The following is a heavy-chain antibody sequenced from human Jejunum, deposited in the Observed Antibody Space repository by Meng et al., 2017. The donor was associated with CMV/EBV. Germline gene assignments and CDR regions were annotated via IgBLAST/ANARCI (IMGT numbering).Heavy chain of an antibody. CDR1: GDSVARNSGA. V-gene: IGHV6-1*01. J-gene: IGHJ5*01. CDR3: ARSYAYAFDS. D-gene: IGHD2-21*01. CDR2: TYYRSTWYS. Sequence: IYGDSVARNSGAWNWIRQSPSRGLEWLGKTYYRSTWYSEYAVSVRSRITINADTSKNQFSLQLNSVTPEDAAVYYCARSYAYAFDSWGQGTLVTVSS.